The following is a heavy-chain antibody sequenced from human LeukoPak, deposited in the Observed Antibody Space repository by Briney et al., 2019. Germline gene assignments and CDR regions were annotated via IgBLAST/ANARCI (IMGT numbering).Heavy chain of an antibody. D-gene: IGHD7-27*01. V-gene: IGHV4-59*01. J-gene: IGHJ3*02. Sequence: SETLSLTCTVSGGSISNYYWSWIRQPPGKGLEWIGYIYYTGSTKYNPSLKSRVTLSVDSSKTQFSLKLHSVTAADTAVYYCAKSPSWGSGLDAFDIWGQGTMVTVSS. CDR1: GGSISNYY. CDR3: AKSPSWGSGLDAFDI. CDR2: IYYTGST.